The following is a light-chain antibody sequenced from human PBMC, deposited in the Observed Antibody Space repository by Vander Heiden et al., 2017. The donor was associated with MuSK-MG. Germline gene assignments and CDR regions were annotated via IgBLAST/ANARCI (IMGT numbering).Light chain of an antibody. CDR3: QQYYSYPRT. CDR1: QGISSY. Sequence: ALRMTQSPSSFSASTGDRVTITCRASQGISSYLAWYQQKPGKAPKLLIYAASTLQSVVPSRCSGSGSGTDFTLTISCLQSEDFATYYCQQYYSYPRTFGQGTKVEIK. CDR2: AAS. V-gene: IGKV1-8*01. J-gene: IGKJ1*01.